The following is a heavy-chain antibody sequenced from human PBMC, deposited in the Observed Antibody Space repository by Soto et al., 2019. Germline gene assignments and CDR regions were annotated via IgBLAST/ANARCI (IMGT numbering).Heavy chain of an antibody. Sequence: SETLSLTCTVSGGSISSGGYYWSWIRQHPGKGLEWIGYIYYSGSTYYNPSLKSRVTISVDTSRNQFSLKLSSVTAADTAVYYCAREPPRYCSGGSCYSVGWFDPWGQGTLVTVS. CDR3: AREPPRYCSGGSCYSVGWFDP. CDR2: IYYSGST. V-gene: IGHV4-31*03. J-gene: IGHJ5*02. CDR1: GGSISSGGYY. D-gene: IGHD2-15*01.